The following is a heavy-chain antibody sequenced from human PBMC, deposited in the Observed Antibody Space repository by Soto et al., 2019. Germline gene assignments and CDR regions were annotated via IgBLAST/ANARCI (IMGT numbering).Heavy chain of an antibody. D-gene: IGHD2-2*01. Sequence: SETLSLTCAVYGGSFSGYYWSWIRQPPGKGLEWIGEINHSGSTNYNPSLKSRDTISVDTSKNQFSLKLSSVTAADTAVYYCARGRYCSSTSCYEGVKDYYYYYMDVWGKGTTVTVSS. CDR3: ARGRYCSSTSCYEGVKDYYYYYMDV. V-gene: IGHV4-34*01. CDR1: GGSFSGYY. CDR2: INHSGST. J-gene: IGHJ6*03.